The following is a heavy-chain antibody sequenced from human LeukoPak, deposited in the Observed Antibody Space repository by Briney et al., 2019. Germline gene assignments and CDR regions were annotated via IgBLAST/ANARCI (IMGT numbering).Heavy chain of an antibody. CDR1: GGSVSNYY. CDR3: ARDRYYYDTSGPPLDI. CDR2: IYTSGST. D-gene: IGHD3-22*01. V-gene: IGHV4-4*07. Sequence: PSETLSLTCTFSGGSVSNYYWSWIRQPAGKGLEWIGRIYTSGSTNYNPSLKSRVTMSVDTSKNQFSLRLSSVTAADTAVYYCARDRYYYDTSGPPLDIWGQGTMVTVSS. J-gene: IGHJ3*02.